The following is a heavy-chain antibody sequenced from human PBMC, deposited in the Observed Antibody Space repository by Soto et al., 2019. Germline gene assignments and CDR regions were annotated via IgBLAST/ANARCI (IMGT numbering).Heavy chain of an antibody. CDR3: ARTYYYGSGTHYRFDP. CDR1: GYTFSSYG. CDR2: INNYSGNT. V-gene: IGHV1-18*01. Sequence: QVEVVQSGAEVKKPGASVKVSCETSGYTFSSYGTNWVRQAPGHGLEWMGWINNYSGNTKYAQRFQGRITMSTDTSTRTAYMEVRSLTYDDTAVYYCARTYYYGSGTHYRFDPWGQGTPVTVSS. D-gene: IGHD3-10*01. J-gene: IGHJ5*02.